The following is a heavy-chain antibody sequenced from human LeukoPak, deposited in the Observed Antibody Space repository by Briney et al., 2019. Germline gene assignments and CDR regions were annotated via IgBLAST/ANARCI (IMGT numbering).Heavy chain of an antibody. CDR1: GFTFSSYG. CDR3: AKDERIAARPGDY. V-gene: IGHV3-33*06. D-gene: IGHD6-6*01. J-gene: IGHJ4*02. CDR2: IWYDGSNK. Sequence: PGGSLRLSCAASGFTFSSYGMHWVRQAPGKGLEWVAVIWYDGSNKYDADSVKGRFTISRDNSKNTLYLQMNSLRAEDTAVYYCAKDERIAARPGDYWGQGTLVTVSS.